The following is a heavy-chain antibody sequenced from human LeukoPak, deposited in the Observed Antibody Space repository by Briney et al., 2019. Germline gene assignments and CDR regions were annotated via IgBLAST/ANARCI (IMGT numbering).Heavy chain of an antibody. J-gene: IGHJ4*02. CDR3: ARGPTRYYFDY. Sequence: SETLSLTCAVYGGSFSGYYWSWIRQPPGKGLEWIGYIYYSGSTNYNPSLKSRVTISVDTSKNQFSLKLTSMTAADTAVYYCARGPTRYYFDYWGQGTLVTVSS. D-gene: IGHD4-17*01. CDR2: IYYSGST. CDR1: GGSFSGYY. V-gene: IGHV4-59*01.